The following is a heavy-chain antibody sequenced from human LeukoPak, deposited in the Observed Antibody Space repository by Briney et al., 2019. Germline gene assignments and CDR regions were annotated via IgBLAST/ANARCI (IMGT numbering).Heavy chain of an antibody. CDR3: ARAPYGERGGSDY. D-gene: IGHD4-17*01. J-gene: IGHJ4*02. CDR2: ISTTTSAI. Sequence: GALKLSCGASGFTFSTYSMNWGRPAPGKGPGGVSYISTTTSAIYYADSVKGRFTVSRDNAKSSLYLQMNSLRADDTAVYYCARAPYGERGGSDYWGQGTLVTVSS. CDR1: GFTFSTYS. V-gene: IGHV3-48*01.